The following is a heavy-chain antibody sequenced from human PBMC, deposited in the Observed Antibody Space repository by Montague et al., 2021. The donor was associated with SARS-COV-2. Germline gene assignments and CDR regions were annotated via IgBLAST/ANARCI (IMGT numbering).Heavy chain of an antibody. D-gene: IGHD5-18*01. CDR3: ARESDSYPSGTQYVER. CDR2: IYHSGST. J-gene: IGHJ2*01. V-gene: IGHV4-59*01. CDR1: GGSISSYY. Sequence: SETLSLTCTVSGGSISSYYWSWIRQPPGKALEWIGYIYHSGSTNYNPSLNSPVTISVDTSKNQFSLKLTSVTAADTAVYFCARESDSYPSGTQYVERWGRGTLVTVSS.